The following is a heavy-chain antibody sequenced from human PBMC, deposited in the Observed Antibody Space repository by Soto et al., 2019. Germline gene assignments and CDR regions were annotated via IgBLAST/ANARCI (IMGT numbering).Heavy chain of an antibody. V-gene: IGHV3-9*01. J-gene: IGHJ2*01. D-gene: IGHD6-19*01. CDR2: ISWNSGSI. CDR1: GFTFDDYA. Sequence: EVQLVESGGGLVQPGRSLRLSCAASGFTFDDYAMHWVRQAPGKGLEWVSGISWNSGSIGYADSVKGRFTISRDNAKNSLYLQMNSLRAEDTALYYCAKDRYQWLVAGWHFDLWGRGTLVTVSS. CDR3: AKDRYQWLVAGWHFDL.